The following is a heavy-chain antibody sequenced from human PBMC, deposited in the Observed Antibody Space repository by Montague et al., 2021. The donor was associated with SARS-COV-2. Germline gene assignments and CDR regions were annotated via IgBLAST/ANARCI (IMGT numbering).Heavy chain of an antibody. J-gene: IGHJ4*02. CDR1: GGTISTFNLYWY. CDR2: IFHNGDS. CDR3: ARHVFKLRADVDYFDY. Sequence: SETLSLTCLVPGGTISTFNLYWYWAWIRQPPGKGLECIGSIFHNGDSYYNPSLNTRVTISIGTSSNHFSLSLTSVTAPDTAVYYCARHVFKLRADVDYFDYWGQGTPVTVSS. D-gene: IGHD1-1*01. V-gene: IGHV4-39*01.